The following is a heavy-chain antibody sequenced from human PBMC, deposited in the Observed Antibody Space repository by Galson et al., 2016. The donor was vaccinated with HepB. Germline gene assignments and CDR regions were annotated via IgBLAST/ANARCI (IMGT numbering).Heavy chain of an antibody. Sequence: SLRLSCAASGLTLSSYAVTWVRQAPGKGLEWVSTISGSGNSILYGDSVKGRFTISRDNSKNIVYLQMNSLRAEDTALYYCAKDPNGDYIGAYDSWGQGTRVTVSS. V-gene: IGHV3-23*01. J-gene: IGHJ4*02. CDR2: ISGSGNSI. CDR1: GLTLSSYA. CDR3: AKDPNGDYIGAYDS. D-gene: IGHD4-17*01.